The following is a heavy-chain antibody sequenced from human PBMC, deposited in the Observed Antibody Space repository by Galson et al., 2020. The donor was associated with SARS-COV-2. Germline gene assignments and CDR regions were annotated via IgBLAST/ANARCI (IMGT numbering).Heavy chain of an antibody. CDR2: IYKSGST. Sequence: SQTLSLTCSVSGGSINSGDYYWSWIRHPPGKGLEWIGYIYKSGSTYSNPSLIRRATVSVDSSKRQFSLKLNSVTAADTAVYYCARAISGSQEEDAFNIWGQGTMVTVPS. J-gene: IGHJ3*02. D-gene: IGHD1-26*01. CDR3: ARAISGSQEEDAFNI. CDR1: GGSINSGDYY. V-gene: IGHV4-30-4*08.